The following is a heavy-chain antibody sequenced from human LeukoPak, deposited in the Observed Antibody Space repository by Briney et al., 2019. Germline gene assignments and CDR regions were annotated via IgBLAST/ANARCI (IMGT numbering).Heavy chain of an antibody. Sequence: GGSLRLSCAASGFTFSSYSMNWVRQAPGKGLEWVSSISSSSSYIYYADSVKGRFTISRDNAKNSLYLQMNSLRAEDTAEYYCARGGQMTTVTTVAYWGQGTLVTVSS. D-gene: IGHD4-17*01. J-gene: IGHJ4*02. CDR2: ISSSSSYI. CDR1: GFTFSSYS. CDR3: ARGGQMTTVTTVAY. V-gene: IGHV3-21*01.